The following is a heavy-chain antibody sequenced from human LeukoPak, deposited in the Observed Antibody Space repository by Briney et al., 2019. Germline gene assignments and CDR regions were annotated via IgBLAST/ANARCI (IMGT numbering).Heavy chain of an antibody. CDR1: GGSFSGYY. J-gene: IGHJ6*04. CDR3: AGRQGGV. D-gene: IGHD1-26*01. Sequence: SETLSLTCAVYGGSFSGYYWSWIRQPLGKGLEWIGEINHSGSTNYNPSLKSRVTISVDTSKNQFSLKLSSVTAADTAVYYCAGRQGGVWGKGTTVTVSS. CDR2: INHSGST. V-gene: IGHV4-34*01.